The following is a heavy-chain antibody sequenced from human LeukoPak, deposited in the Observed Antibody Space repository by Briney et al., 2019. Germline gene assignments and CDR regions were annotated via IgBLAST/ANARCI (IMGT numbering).Heavy chain of an antibody. D-gene: IGHD2-2*01. CDR1: GYTFTSYD. J-gene: IGHJ6*03. CDR2: MNPNSGNT. CDR3: ARAVRGVVVVPAATIGRDYYYYMDV. Sequence: ASVKVSCKASGYTFTSYDINWVRQATGQGLEWLGWMNPNSGNTGYAQKFQGRVTITRHTSISTAYMELSSLRSEDTAVYFCARAVRGVVVVPAATIGRDYYYYMDVWGKGTTVTVSS. V-gene: IGHV1-8*01.